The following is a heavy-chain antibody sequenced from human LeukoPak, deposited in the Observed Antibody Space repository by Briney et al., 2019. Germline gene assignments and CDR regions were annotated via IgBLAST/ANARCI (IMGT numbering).Heavy chain of an antibody. V-gene: IGHV1-2*04. D-gene: IGHD3-10*01. CDR2: INPNSGGT. J-gene: IGHJ4*02. CDR3: ARAGPWIDYYGSGDLFDY. Sequence: ASVKVSCKASGYTFTGYYMHWVRQAPGQGLEWMGWINPNSGGTNYAQKFQGWVTMTRDTSISTAYMELSRLRSDDTAVYYCARAGPWIDYYGSGDLFDYWGQGTLVTVSS. CDR1: GYTFTGYY.